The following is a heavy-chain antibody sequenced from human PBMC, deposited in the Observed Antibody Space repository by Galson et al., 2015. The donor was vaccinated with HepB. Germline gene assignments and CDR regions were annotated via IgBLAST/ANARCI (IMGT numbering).Heavy chain of an antibody. CDR2: IDWDDDK. Sequence: PALVKPTQTLTLTCTFSGFSLSTSGMCVSWIRQPPGKALEWLARIDWDDDKYYSTSLKTRLTISKDTSKNQVVLTMTNMDPVDTATYYCARTKAQQPNSYYFDYWGQGTLVTVSS. CDR1: GFSLSTSGMC. CDR3: ARTKAQQPNSYYFDY. J-gene: IGHJ4*02. V-gene: IGHV2-70*11. D-gene: IGHD6-13*01.